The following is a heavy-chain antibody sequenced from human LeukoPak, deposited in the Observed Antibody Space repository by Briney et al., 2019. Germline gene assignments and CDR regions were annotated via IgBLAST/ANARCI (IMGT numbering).Heavy chain of an antibody. V-gene: IGHV3-7*03. J-gene: IGHJ4*02. CDR2: IKLDGSEK. Sequence: GGSLRLSCATSGFTVSSNYMSWVRQAPGKGLEWVANIKLDGSEKNYVDSVKGRFTISRDNTKNSLYLQMNSLRVEDTAVFYCARDQYDTWSRRGNFDSWGQGTLVIVSS. CDR1: GFTVSSNY. D-gene: IGHD3-3*01. CDR3: ARDQYDTWSRRGNFDS.